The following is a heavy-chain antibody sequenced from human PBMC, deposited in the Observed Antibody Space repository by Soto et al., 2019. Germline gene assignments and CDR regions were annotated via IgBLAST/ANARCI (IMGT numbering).Heavy chain of an antibody. V-gene: IGHV3-23*01. CDR2: ISSNGGRT. D-gene: IGHD1-7*01. Sequence: GGSLRLSCAASGFTSSVYAMSWVRQAPGKGLEWVSAISSNGGRTFYADSLRGRFTISRDNSKSALYLQMNNLRAEDTAIYYCAKYSELPYEAYLQQWGQGTLVTVSS. CDR1: GFTSSVYA. J-gene: IGHJ1*01. CDR3: AKYSELPYEAYLQQ.